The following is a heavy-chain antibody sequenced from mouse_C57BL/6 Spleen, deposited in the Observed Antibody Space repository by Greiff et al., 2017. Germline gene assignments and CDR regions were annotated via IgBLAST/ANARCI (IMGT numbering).Heavy chain of an antibody. V-gene: IGHV1-55*01. CDR3: AGRGSRYD. D-gene: IGHD1-1*01. CDR1: GYTFTSYW. CDR2: IYPGSGST. Sequence: QVQLQQPGAELVKPGASVKMSCKASGYTFTSYWITWVKQRPGQGLEWIGDIYPGSGSTNYNEKFKSKATLTVDKSSSTAYMKLSSLTSEDSAVYYCAGRGSRYDWGQGTTRTVSS. J-gene: IGHJ2*01.